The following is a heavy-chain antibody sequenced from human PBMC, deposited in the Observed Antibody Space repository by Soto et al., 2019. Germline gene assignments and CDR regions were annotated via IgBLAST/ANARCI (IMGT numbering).Heavy chain of an antibody. CDR1: GFTFSSYG. CDR2: IWYDGSNK. Sequence: PGGSLRLSCAASGFTFSSYGMHWVRQAPGKGLEWVAVIWYDGSNKYYADSVKGRFTISRDNSKNTLYLQMNRLRAEETDVYYCERDTNLGEQQLALNWFDPWGHGTLFTV. V-gene: IGHV3-33*01. D-gene: IGHD6-13*01. CDR3: ERDTNLGEQQLALNWFDP. J-gene: IGHJ5*02.